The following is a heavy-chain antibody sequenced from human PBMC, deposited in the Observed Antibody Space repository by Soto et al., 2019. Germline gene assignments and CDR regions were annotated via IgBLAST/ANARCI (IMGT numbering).Heavy chain of an antibody. D-gene: IGHD2-2*01. CDR1: GGSISSYY. J-gene: IGHJ4*02. CDR2: IYYSGST. CDR3: VGSSTRSIIYYFDY. Sequence: PSETLSLTCTVSGGSISSYYWSWIRQPPGKGLEWIGYIYYSGSTNYNPSLKSRVTIPVDTSKNQFSLKLSSVTAADTAVYYCVGSSTRSIIYYFDYWGQGTPVTVSS. V-gene: IGHV4-59*08.